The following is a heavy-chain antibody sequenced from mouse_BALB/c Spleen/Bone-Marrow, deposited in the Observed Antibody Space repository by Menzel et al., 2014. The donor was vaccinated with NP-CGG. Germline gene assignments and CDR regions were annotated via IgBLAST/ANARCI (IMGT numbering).Heavy chain of an antibody. CDR3: ARVPYDSMDY. CDR2: ISAGDSYT. CDR1: GFNFKDNY. Sequence: VQLQQSGGGFVKPGASLKLSCAASGFNFKDNYMYWVRQTPEKRLEWVASISAGDSYTYYQASVQGRVTISRDNAKNNLYLQMSRLNSEDTAIYYCARVPYDSMDYWGQGTTLTVSS. V-gene: IGHV5-4*02. D-gene: IGHD2-4*01. J-gene: IGHJ2*01.